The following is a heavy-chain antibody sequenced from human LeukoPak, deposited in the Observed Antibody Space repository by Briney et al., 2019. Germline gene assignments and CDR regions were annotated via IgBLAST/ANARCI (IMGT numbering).Heavy chain of an antibody. CDR1: GYSISSGYY. J-gene: IGHJ4*02. D-gene: IGHD2-2*01. Sequence: SETLSLTCTVSGYSISSGYYWGWIRQPPGKGLEWIGSIYHSGSTYYNPSLKSRVTISVDTSKNQFSLKLSSVTAADTAVYYCARGSRGARYFDYWGQGTLVTVSS. V-gene: IGHV4-38-2*02. CDR3: ARGSRGARYFDY. CDR2: IYHSGST.